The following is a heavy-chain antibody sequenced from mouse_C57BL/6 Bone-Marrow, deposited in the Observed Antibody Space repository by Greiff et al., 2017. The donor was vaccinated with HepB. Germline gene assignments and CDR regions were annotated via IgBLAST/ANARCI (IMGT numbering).Heavy chain of an antibody. J-gene: IGHJ2*01. Sequence: DVKLVESGGDLVKPGGSLKLSCAASGFTFSSYGMSWVRQTPDKRLEWVATISSGGSYTYYPDSVKGRFTISRDNAKNTLYLQMSSLKSEDTAMYYCARRLWSSDYWGQGTTLTVSS. D-gene: IGHD1-1*02. V-gene: IGHV5-6*02. CDR3: ARRLWSSDY. CDR2: ISSGGSYT. CDR1: GFTFSSYG.